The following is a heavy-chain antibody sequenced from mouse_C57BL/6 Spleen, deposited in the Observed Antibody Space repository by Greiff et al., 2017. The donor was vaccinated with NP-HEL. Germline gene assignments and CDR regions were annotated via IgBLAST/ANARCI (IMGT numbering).Heavy chain of an antibody. V-gene: IGHV5-16*01. CDR1: GFTFSDYY. J-gene: IGHJ4*01. Sequence: VQLKQSEGGLVQPGSSMKLSCTASGFTFSDYYMAWVRQVPEKGLEWVANINYDGSSTYYLDSLKSRFIISRDNAKNILYLQMSSLKSEDTATYYCARETVVASYYYAMDYWGQGTSVTVSS. CDR3: ARETVVASYYYAMDY. CDR2: INYDGSST. D-gene: IGHD1-1*01.